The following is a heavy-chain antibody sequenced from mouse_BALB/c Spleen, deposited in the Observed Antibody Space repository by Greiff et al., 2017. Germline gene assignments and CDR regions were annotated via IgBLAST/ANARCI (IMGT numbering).Heavy chain of an antibody. D-gene: IGHD1-2*01. Sequence: EVKLMESGGGLVQPGGSRKLSYAASGFTFSSFGMHWVRQAPEKGLEWVAYISSGSSTIYYADTVTGRFTISRDNPKNTLFLQMTSLRSEDTAMYYCARSVITTAWGFDYWGQGTTLTVSS. J-gene: IGHJ2*01. CDR3: ARSVITTAWGFDY. CDR2: ISSGSSTI. V-gene: IGHV5-17*02. CDR1: GFTFSSFG.